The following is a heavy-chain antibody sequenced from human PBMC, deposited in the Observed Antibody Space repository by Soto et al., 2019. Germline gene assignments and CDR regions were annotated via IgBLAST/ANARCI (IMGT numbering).Heavy chain of an antibody. CDR3: ARDDYDILTGRTPFDY. Sequence: QVQLVQSGAEVKKPGASVKVSCKASGYTFTSYGISWVRQAPGQGLEWMGWSSAYNGNTNYAQKLQGRVTMTTDTSTSTAYRELRSLRADDTAVYYCARDDYDILTGRTPFDYWGQGTLVTVSS. CDR1: GYTFTSYG. V-gene: IGHV1-18*01. J-gene: IGHJ4*02. CDR2: SSAYNGNT. D-gene: IGHD3-9*01.